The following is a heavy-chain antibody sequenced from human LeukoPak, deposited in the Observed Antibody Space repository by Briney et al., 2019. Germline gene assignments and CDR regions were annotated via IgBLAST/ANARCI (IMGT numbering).Heavy chain of an antibody. CDR3: ARALYYDSSGYLFDY. J-gene: IGHJ4*02. Sequence: SVKVSCKASGGTFSSYAISWVRQAPGQGLEWRGGIIPIFGTANYAQKFQGRVTITADESTSTAYMELSSLRSEDTAVYYCARALYYDSSGYLFDYWGQGTLVTVSS. CDR1: GGTFSSYA. V-gene: IGHV1-69*13. D-gene: IGHD3-22*01. CDR2: IIPIFGTA.